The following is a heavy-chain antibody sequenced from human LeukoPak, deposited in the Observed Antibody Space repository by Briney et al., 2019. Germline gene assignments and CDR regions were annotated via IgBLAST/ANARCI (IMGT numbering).Heavy chain of an antibody. CDR3: ATSRGYDFWSGHNWFDP. CDR1: GYTFTSYG. CDR2: ISAYNGNT. Sequence: ASVKVSCKTSGYTFTSYGISWVRQAPGQGLEWMGWISAYNGNTSYAQKLQGRVTMTTDTSTSTAYMELRSLRSDDTAVYYCATSRGYDFWSGHNWFDPWGREPWSPSPQ. J-gene: IGHJ5*02. V-gene: IGHV1-18*01. D-gene: IGHD3-3*01.